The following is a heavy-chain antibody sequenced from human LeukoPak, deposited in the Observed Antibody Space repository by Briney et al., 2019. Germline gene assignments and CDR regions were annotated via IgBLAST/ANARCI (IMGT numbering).Heavy chain of an antibody. CDR2: IYHSGST. V-gene: IGHV4-38-2*02. CDR1: GYSISSGYY. J-gene: IGHJ3*02. D-gene: IGHD3-9*01. Sequence: PSETLSLTCTVSGYSISSGYYWGWIRQPPGKGLEWIGSIYHSGSTYYNPSLKSRVTISVDTSKNQFSLKLSSVTAADTAVYYCAWGILTGGDAFDIWGQGTMVTVSS. CDR3: AWGILTGGDAFDI.